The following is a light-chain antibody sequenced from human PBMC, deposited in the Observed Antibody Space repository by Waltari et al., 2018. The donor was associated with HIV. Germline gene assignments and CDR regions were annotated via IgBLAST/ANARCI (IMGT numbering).Light chain of an antibody. CDR3: QQYYSRPPT. J-gene: IGKJ2*01. CDR2: WAS. CDR1: QSVFYSSNNKNY. V-gene: IGKV4-1*01. Sequence: DIVMTQSPDSLAVSLGERATINCKSSQSVFYSSNNKNYLAWYQRKPGQPPKLPIYWASTRESGVPDRFSGSGSGTDFSLTISSLQAEDVAVYYCQQYYSRPPTFGQGTKLEIK.